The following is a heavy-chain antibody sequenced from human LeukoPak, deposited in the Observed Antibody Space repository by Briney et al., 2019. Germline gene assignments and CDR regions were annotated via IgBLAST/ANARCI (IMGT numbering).Heavy chain of an antibody. CDR2: IYYSGST. CDR3: ARGGTYYGDYFRRFDP. J-gene: IGHJ5*02. Sequence: SETLSLTCTVSGGSISSSSYYWGWIRQPPGKGLEWIGSIYYSGSTYYNPSLKSRVTISVDTSKNQFSLKLSSVTAADTAVYYCARGGTYYGDYFRRFDPWGQGTLVTVSS. D-gene: IGHD4-17*01. CDR1: GGSISSSSYY. V-gene: IGHV4-39*07.